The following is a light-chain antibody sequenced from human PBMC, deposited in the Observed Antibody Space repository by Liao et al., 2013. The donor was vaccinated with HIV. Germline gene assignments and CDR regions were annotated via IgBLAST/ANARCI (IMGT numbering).Light chain of an antibody. V-gene: IGLV3-25*03. CDR2: KDT. CDR1: NIGRKS. CDR3: QSADSSGAWV. Sequence: SYELTQPPSVSVAPGQTARITCGGINIGRKSVHWYQQKPGQSPVVVIYKDTERPSGIPERFSGSSSGTTVTLTISGVQAEDEADYYCQSADSSGAWVFGGGTNLTVL. J-gene: IGLJ3*02.